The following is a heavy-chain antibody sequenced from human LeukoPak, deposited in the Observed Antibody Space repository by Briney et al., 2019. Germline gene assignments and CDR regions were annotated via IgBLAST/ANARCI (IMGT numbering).Heavy chain of an antibody. D-gene: IGHD3-10*01. Sequence: LTGGSLRLSCAASGFPFIIYEMNWVRQPPGKGLEWVSLFSCSDRTIYYADTVKVRFTISRDNAKNSLYLQMNSLRAEDTAVYYCAERGITMIGGVWGKGTTVTISS. J-gene: IGHJ6*04. CDR2: FSCSDRTI. CDR3: AERGITMIGGV. CDR1: GFPFIIYE. V-gene: IGHV3-48*03.